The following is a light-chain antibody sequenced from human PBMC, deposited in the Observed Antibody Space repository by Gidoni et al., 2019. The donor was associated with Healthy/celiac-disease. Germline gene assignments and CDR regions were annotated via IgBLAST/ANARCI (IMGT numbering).Light chain of an antibody. CDR1: QSISRC. J-gene: IGKJ4*01. V-gene: IGKV1-39*01. CDR2: AAS. CDR3: QQSYSTPPA. Sequence: DIQMTQSPSSLSASVGDRVSITSRASQSISRCLNWYQQKPGIAPKLLIYAASTLHSGVPSRFSGSGSGTDFTLTISSLQPEDFATYFCQQSYSTPPAFGGGTKVEIK.